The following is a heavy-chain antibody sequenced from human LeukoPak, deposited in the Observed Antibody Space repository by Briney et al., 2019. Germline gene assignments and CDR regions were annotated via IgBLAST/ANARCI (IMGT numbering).Heavy chain of an antibody. V-gene: IGHV4-38-2*01. CDR2: IYYSGRT. D-gene: IGHD3-22*01. Sequence: SETLSLTCAVSGYSISSGYYWDWIRQPPGKGLEWIGTIYYSGRTYYSPSLKSRVTMSVDPSNNQFSLNLRSVTAADTAVYYCARRRYYDGSGYLEWGQGTLLSVSS. CDR1: GYSISSGYY. J-gene: IGHJ1*01. CDR3: ARRRYYDGSGYLE.